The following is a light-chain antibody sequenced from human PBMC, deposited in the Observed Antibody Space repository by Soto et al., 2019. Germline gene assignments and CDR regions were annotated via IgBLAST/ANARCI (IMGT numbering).Light chain of an antibody. CDR3: QQSYGTPLT. Sequence: DRQMTRGPSLVCASVGDRVTITCRASQSISSFLNWYQQKPGKAPKLLIYAASTLQSGVPSRFSGSGSGTDFTLTITSLQPEDIATYHCQQSYGTPLTFGQGTKVDI. CDR2: AAS. J-gene: IGKJ1*01. CDR1: QSISSF. V-gene: IGKV1-39*01.